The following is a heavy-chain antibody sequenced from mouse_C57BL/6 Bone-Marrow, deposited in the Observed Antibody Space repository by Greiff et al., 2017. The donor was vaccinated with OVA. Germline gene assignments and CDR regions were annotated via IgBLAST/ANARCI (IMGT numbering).Heavy chain of an antibody. Sequence: EVKLVESGGGLVKPGGSLKLSCAASGFTFSSYTMSWVRQTPEKRLEWVATISGGGGNTYYPDSVKGRFTISRDNAKNTLYLQMSSLRSEDTALYYCARVGFDYPAWFAYWGQGTLVTVSA. J-gene: IGHJ3*01. CDR3: ARVGFDYPAWFAY. V-gene: IGHV5-9*01. CDR1: GFTFSSYT. D-gene: IGHD2-4*01. CDR2: ISGGGGNT.